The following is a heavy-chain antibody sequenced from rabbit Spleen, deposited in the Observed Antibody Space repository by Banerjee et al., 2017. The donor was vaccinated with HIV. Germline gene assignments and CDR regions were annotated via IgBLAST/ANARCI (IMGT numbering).Heavy chain of an antibody. CDR1: GLDFSSNYY. D-gene: IGHD4-2*01. CDR3: ARDAAGREDFNL. V-gene: IGHV1S45*01. Sequence: QEQLEESGGDLVKPGASLTLTCKASGLDFSSNYYMCWVRQAPGKGLEWIACIDTGSSGFTYFASWAKGRFTISKTSSTTVTLQVTSLTAADTATYFCARDAAGREDFNLWGPGTLVTVS. CDR2: IDTGSSGFT. J-gene: IGHJ4*01.